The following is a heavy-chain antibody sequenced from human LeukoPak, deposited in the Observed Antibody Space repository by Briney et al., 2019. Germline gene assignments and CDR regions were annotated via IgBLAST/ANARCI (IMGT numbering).Heavy chain of an antibody. Sequence: PSETLSLTCTVSGGSISSSSYYWGWIRQPPGKGLEWIGSIYYSGSTYYNPSLKSRVTISVDTSKNQFSLKLSSVTAADTAVYYCARDDSGSYYYFRAFDIWGQGTMVTVSS. J-gene: IGHJ3*02. D-gene: IGHD1-26*01. V-gene: IGHV4-39*02. CDR3: ARDDSGSYYYFRAFDI. CDR2: IYYSGST. CDR1: GGSISSSSYY.